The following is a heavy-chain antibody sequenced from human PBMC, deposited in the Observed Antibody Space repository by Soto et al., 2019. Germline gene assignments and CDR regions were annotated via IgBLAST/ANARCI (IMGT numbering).Heavy chain of an antibody. J-gene: IGHJ4*02. CDR3: ARPALARAFDY. CDR2: IIPILGIA. CDR1: GGTFSSYT. Sequence: QVQLVQSGAEVKKPGSSVKVSCKASGGTFSSYTISWVRQAPGQGLEWMGRIIPILGIANYAQKFQGRVTITADKPTSTAYMELSSLRAEDTAVYDCARPALARAFDYWGQGTLVTVSS. V-gene: IGHV1-69*02.